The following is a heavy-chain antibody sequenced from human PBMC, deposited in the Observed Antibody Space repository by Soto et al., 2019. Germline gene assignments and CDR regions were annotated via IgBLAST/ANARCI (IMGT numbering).Heavy chain of an antibody. CDR3: AKVQTGTTLFDY. D-gene: IGHD1-7*01. CDR1: GFTFSSYA. Sequence: GGSLRLSCAASGFTFSSYAMSWVRQAPGKGLGWVSAISGSGGSTYYADSVKGRFTISRDNSKNTLYLQMNSLRAEDTAVYYCAKVQTGTTLFDYWGQGTLVTVSS. V-gene: IGHV3-23*01. CDR2: ISGSGGST. J-gene: IGHJ4*02.